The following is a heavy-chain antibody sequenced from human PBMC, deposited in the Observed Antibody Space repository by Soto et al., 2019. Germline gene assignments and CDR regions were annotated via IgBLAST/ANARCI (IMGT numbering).Heavy chain of an antibody. J-gene: IGHJ6*03. CDR2: ISPYNGNT. Sequence: ASVKVSCKASGYTFSSYGISWVRQAPGQGLEWMGWISPYNGNTNYAQKLQGRVSMTRHTSTNTAYMELRSLRSDDTAVYYCASDGYALRFLEGRYYYYYMDVWGKGTTVTVSS. CDR3: ASDGYALRFLEGRYYYYYMDV. D-gene: IGHD3-3*01. CDR1: GYTFSSYG. V-gene: IGHV1-18*01.